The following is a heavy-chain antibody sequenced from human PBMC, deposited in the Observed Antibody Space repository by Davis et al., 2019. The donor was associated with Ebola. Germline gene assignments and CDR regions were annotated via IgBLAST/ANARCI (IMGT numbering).Heavy chain of an antibody. CDR2: IKQDGSEK. J-gene: IGHJ6*02. V-gene: IGHV3-7*01. Sequence: GESLKISCAASGFTFSSYWMSWVRQAPGKGLEWVANIKQDGSEKYYVDSVKGRFTISRDNAKNSLYLQMNSLRAEDTAVYYCARDQLLYDGMDVWGQGTTVTVSS. CDR3: ARDQLLYDGMDV. CDR1: GFTFSSYW. D-gene: IGHD2-21*01.